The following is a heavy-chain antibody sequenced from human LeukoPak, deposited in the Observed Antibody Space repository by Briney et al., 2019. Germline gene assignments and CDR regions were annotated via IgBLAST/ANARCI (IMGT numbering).Heavy chain of an antibody. V-gene: IGHV4-59*01. CDR3: ARSIAAAAPRFDP. CDR2: IYCSGST. CDR1: GGSISSYY. D-gene: IGHD6-13*01. Sequence: SETLSLTCTVSGGSISSYYWSWIRQPPGKGLEWIGYIYCSGSTNYNPSLKSRVTISVDTSKNQFSLKLSSVTAADTAVYYCARSIAAAAPRFDPWGQGTLVTVSS. J-gene: IGHJ5*02.